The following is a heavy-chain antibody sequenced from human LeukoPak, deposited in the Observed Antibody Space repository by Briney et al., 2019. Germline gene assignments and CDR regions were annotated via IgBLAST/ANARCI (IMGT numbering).Heavy chain of an antibody. J-gene: IGHJ5*02. D-gene: IGHD3-3*01. CDR1: GYSFTSYW. V-gene: IGHV5-51*01. CDR2: IHPDDSDT. CDR3: ARHRRPNYDFWSGSYEP. Sequence: GESLKISCKGSGYSFTSYWIGWVRQMPGKGLEWMGIIHPDDSDTRYSPSFQGQVTISADKSISTAYLQWSSLKASDTAMYYCARHRRPNYDFWSGSYEPWGQGTLVTVSS.